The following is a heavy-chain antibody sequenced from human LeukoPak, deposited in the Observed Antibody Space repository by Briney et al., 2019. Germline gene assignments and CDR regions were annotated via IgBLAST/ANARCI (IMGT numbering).Heavy chain of an antibody. J-gene: IGHJ3*02. V-gene: IGHV4-59*01. D-gene: IGHD3-10*01. CDR2: IYYSGST. CDR3: ARSLYYYGSDSFDI. Sequence: SETLSLTCTVSGGSISPYYWSWIRQPPGKGLEWIGYIYYSGSTNYNPSLKSRVTISVDTPKNQFSLKLSSVTAADTAVYYCARSLYYYGSDSFDIWGRGTMVTVSS. CDR1: GGSISPYY.